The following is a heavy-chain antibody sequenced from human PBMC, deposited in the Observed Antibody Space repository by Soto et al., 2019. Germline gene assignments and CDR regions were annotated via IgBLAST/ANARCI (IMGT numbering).Heavy chain of an antibody. CDR3: VSDRGYGHAPVPYS. CDR1: GFTFTSYG. J-gene: IGHJ4*02. CDR2: ISYDGGLQ. V-gene: IGHV3-30*03. D-gene: IGHD5-18*01. Sequence: QAHLVESGGGVVQPGRSLRLSCAASGFTFTSYGMHWVRQAPGTRLEWVAVISYDGGLQHYADSVKGRFTISRDNSKNMVLLQMNSLRAEDTAVYYCVSDRGYGHAPVPYSWGQGTLVSVSS.